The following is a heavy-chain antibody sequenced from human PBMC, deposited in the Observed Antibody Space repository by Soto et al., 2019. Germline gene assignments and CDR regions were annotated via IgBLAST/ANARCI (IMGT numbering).Heavy chain of an antibody. CDR1: GGTFSTYT. J-gene: IGHJ5*02. CDR3: ARSQDSSGYWNNCFDP. Sequence: QVPLVQSGAEVKKPGSSVKVSCKASGGTFSTYTITWVRQAPGQGLEWMGGIIPIFGTANYPQKFQGRVTITSEESTSTAHMEMSSLRSEDTAVYYCARSQDSSGYWNNCFDPWGQGTLVTVSS. V-gene: IGHV1-69*01. CDR2: IIPIFGTA. D-gene: IGHD3-22*01.